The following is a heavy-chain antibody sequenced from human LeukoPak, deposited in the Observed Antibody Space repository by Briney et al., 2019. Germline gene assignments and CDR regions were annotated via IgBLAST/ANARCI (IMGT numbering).Heavy chain of an antibody. J-gene: IGHJ4*02. CDR1: GFTVSSNY. V-gene: IGHV3-66*01. D-gene: IGHD4-17*01. Sequence: GESLRLSCAASGFTVSSNYMSWVRQVPGKGLEWVSVIYSDGTISYADSVKGRFTISRDNSENTLYLQMNSLRAEDTAVYYCAKDRRTGWGQGTLVTVSS. CDR3: AKDRRTG. CDR2: IYSDGTI.